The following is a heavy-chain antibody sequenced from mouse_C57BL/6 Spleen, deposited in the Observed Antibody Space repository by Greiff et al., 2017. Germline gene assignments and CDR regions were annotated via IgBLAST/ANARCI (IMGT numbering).Heavy chain of an antibody. Sequence: QVQLQQPGAELVKPGASVKLSCKASGYTFTSYWMKWVKQRPGQGLEWIGEIDPSDSYTNYNQKFKGKATLTVDTSSSTAYMQLSSLTSEDSAVYYCARYPYYYGSFDYWGQGTTLTVSS. CDR2: IDPSDSYT. CDR3: ARYPYYYGSFDY. J-gene: IGHJ2*01. CDR1: GYTFTSYW. D-gene: IGHD1-1*01. V-gene: IGHV1-50*01.